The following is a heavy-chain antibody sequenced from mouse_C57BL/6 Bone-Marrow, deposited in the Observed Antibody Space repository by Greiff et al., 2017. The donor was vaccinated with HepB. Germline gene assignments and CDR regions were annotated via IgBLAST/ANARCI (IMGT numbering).Heavy chain of an antibody. CDR3: ARLYYYGSSPYAMDY. CDR2: ISNLAYSI. Sequence: DVMLVESGGGLVQPGGSLKLSCAASGFTFSDYGMAWVRQAPRKGPEWVAFISNLAYSIYYADTVTGRFTISRENAKNTLYLEMSSLRSEDTAMYYCARLYYYGSSPYAMDYWGQGTSVTVSS. CDR1: GFTFSDYG. V-gene: IGHV5-15*01. D-gene: IGHD1-1*01. J-gene: IGHJ4*01.